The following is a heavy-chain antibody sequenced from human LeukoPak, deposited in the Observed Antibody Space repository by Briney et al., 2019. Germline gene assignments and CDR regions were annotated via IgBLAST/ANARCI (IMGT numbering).Heavy chain of an antibody. V-gene: IGHV1-18*01. D-gene: IGHD3-10*01. Sequence: ASVKVSCKASGYTLTGYGISWVRQAPGQGLEWMGWISAYNGNTNYAQKLQGRVTMTTDTSTSTAYMELRSLRSDDTAVYYCARDQVRFDYYGSGSYFGWFDPWGQGTLVTVSS. CDR3: ARDQVRFDYYGSGSYFGWFDP. CDR1: GYTLTGYG. CDR2: ISAYNGNT. J-gene: IGHJ5*02.